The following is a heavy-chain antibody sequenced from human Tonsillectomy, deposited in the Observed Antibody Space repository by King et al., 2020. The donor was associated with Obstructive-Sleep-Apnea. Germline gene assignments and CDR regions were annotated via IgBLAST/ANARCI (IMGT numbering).Heavy chain of an antibody. D-gene: IGHD6-25*01. CDR3: ARENIAAPGAWFDH. V-gene: IGHV6-1*01. Sequence: VQLQQSGPGLVKPSQTLSLTCAISGDSVSSNSAVWSWIRQSPSRGLEWLGRTYYRSKWYNDYALSVKSRITINSDTSKNQFSLQLNSVTPEDTAVYYCARENIAAPGAWFDHWGQGTLVTVSS. CDR1: GDSVSSNSAV. CDR2: TYYRSKWYN. J-gene: IGHJ5*02.